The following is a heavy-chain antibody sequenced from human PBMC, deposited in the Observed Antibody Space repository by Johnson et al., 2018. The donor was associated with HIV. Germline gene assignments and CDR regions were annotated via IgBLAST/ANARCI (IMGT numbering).Heavy chain of an antibody. D-gene: IGHD6-6*01. CDR2: ISYDGSNK. CDR3: ARDRGDYYSSSSGGLDAFDI. V-gene: IGHV3-30*04. J-gene: IGHJ3*02. CDR1: GFTFSSYA. Sequence: QVQLVESGGGVVQPGRSLRLSCAASGFTFSSYAMHWVRQAPGKGLEWVAVISYDGSNKYYADSVKGRFTISRDNSKNTLDLQMNSLRAEDTAVYYCARDRGDYYSSSSGGLDAFDIWGQGTMVTVSS.